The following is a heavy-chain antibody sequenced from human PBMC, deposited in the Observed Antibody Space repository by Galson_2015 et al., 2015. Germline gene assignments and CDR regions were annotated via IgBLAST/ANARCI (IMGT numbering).Heavy chain of an antibody. Sequence: SLRLSCAASGLSFSDSAMHWVRQASGKGLEWIGRIRSKAYNSATTYSASVNARFTISRDDSKNTAYLQMNSLTTEDTAVYYCASDSTGYYFSYHGLDVWGRGTTVTVSS. D-gene: IGHD2-8*02. V-gene: IGHV3-73*01. CDR3: ASDSTGYYFSYHGLDV. CDR2: IRSKAYNSAT. CDR1: GLSFSDSA. J-gene: IGHJ6*02.